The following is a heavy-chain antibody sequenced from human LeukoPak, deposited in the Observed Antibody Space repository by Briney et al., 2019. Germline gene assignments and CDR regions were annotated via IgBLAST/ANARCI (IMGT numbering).Heavy chain of an antibody. D-gene: IGHD3-16*01. V-gene: IGHV1-2*02. CDR3: SRDYDDSAYATLPGAY. CDR1: GYTFTSYY. Sequence: GASVKVSCKASGYTFTSYYMHWVRQAPGQGLEWVGWINPKSGATYYKQKFQGRVIMTRDTSITTVYMELSSLTSDDTGLYYCSRDYDDSAYATLPGAYWGQGTLITVSS. J-gene: IGHJ4*02. CDR2: INPKSGAT.